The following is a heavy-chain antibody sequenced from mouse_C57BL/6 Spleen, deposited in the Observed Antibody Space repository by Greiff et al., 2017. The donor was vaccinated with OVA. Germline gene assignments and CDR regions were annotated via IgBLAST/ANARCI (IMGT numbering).Heavy chain of an antibody. J-gene: IGHJ2*01. CDR3: ARRDDGYLDY. CDR1: GFTFRSYG. D-gene: IGHD2-3*01. V-gene: IGHV5-6*01. CDR2: ISSGGSYT. Sequence: EVQGVESGGDLVKPGGSLKLSCAASGFTFRSYGMSWVRQTPDKRLEWVATISSGGSYTYYPDSVKGRFTISRDNAKNTLYLQMSSLKSEDTAMYYCARRDDGYLDYWGQGTTLTVSS.